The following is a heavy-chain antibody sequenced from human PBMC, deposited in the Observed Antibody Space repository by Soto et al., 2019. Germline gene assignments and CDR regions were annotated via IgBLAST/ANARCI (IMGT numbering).Heavy chain of an antibody. CDR1: EGSSSSYY. Sequence: SQTLSLTWTVAEGSSSSYYWSWILQPPGKGLEWIGYIYYSGSTNYNPSLKSRVTISVDTSKNQFSLKLSSVTAADTAVYYCVRDRNDYGDYVWSDYYYGMDVWGHGTTVTVSS. CDR2: IYYSGST. CDR3: VRDRNDYGDYVWSDYYYGMDV. J-gene: IGHJ6*02. D-gene: IGHD4-17*01. V-gene: IGHV4-59*01.